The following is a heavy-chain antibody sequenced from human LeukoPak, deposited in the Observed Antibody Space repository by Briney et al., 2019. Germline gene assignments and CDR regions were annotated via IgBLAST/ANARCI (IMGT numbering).Heavy chain of an antibody. CDR3: ARVHSGYEYGAFDI. Sequence: SETLSLTCTVSGGSISSHYWSWIRQPPGKGLEWIGYIYYSGSTNYSPSLKSRVTISVDTSNNQFSLKLSSVTAADTAVYYCARVHSGYEYGAFDIWGRGTMVTVSS. J-gene: IGHJ3*02. CDR1: GGSISSHY. D-gene: IGHD5-12*01. V-gene: IGHV4-59*11. CDR2: IYYSGST.